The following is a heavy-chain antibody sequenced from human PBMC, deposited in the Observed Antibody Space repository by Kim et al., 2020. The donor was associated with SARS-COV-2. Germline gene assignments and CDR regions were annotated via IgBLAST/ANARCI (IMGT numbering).Heavy chain of an antibody. CDR1: GYTFTSYA. Sequence: ASVKVSCKASGYTFTSYAMNWVRQAPGQGLEWMGWINTNTGNPTYAQGLKGRFVFSLDTSASTAYLQISSLKAEDTAVYYCARGTTAACSMYYYYGMDFWGQGTTVTVSS. V-gene: IGHV7-4-1*02. J-gene: IGHJ6*02. D-gene: IGHD6-13*01. CDR3: ARGTTAACSMYYYYGMDF. CDR2: INTNTGNP.